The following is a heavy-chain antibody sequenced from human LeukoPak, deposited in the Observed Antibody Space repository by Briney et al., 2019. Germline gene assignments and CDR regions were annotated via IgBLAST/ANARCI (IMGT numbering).Heavy chain of an antibody. CDR3: ARGPIAAAAYYFDY. CDR1: GGSISSSSYY. Sequence: MTSETLSLTCTVSGGSISSSSYYWGWIRQPPGKGLEWIGSIYYSGSTYYNPSLKSRVTISVDTSKNQFSLKLSSVTAADTAVYYCARGPIAAAAYYFDYWGQGTLVTVSS. V-gene: IGHV4-39*07. D-gene: IGHD6-13*01. J-gene: IGHJ4*02. CDR2: IYYSGST.